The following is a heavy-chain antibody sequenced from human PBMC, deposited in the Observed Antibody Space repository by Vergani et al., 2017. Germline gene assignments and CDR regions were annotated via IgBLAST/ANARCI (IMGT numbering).Heavy chain of an antibody. Sequence: EVQLLESGGGLVQPGGSLRLSCAASGFTFSSYAMSWVRQAPGKGLEWVSAISGSGGSTYYADSVKGRFTISRDNSKNTLYLQMNSLRAEDTAVYYCAKDMITMIVVSAYYFDYWGQGTLVTVSS. J-gene: IGHJ4*02. CDR2: ISGSGGST. CDR1: GFTFSSYA. V-gene: IGHV3-23*01. D-gene: IGHD3-22*01. CDR3: AKDMITMIVVSAYYFDY.